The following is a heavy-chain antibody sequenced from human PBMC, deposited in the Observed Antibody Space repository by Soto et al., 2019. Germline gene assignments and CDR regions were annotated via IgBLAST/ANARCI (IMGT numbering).Heavy chain of an antibody. J-gene: IGHJ6*03. Sequence: SQTLSLTCAISGDSVSSNSAAWNWIRQSPSRGLEWLGRTYYRSKWYNDYAVSVKSRIAINPDTSKNQFSLQLNTVTPEDTAVYYCARRTIFGVVTTPNYYMDVWGKGTTVTVSS. CDR1: GDSVSSNSAA. D-gene: IGHD3-3*01. CDR2: TYYRSKWYN. CDR3: ARRTIFGVVTTPNYYMDV. V-gene: IGHV6-1*01.